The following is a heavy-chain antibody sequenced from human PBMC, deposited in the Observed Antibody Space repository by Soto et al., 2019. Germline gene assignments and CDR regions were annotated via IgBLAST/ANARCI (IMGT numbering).Heavy chain of an antibody. CDR3: ARDSTRRGACDI. D-gene: IGHD4-4*01. CDR1: DGSFSVYY. CDR2: INHSGST. Sequence: SETLSLTCAIYDGSFSVYYWIWIRQSPGEGLEWIGEINHSGSTNYNPSLKSRVTMSVDASKNQFSLKLSSVTAADTAVYYCARDSTRRGACDIWGQGTKVTVSS. J-gene: IGHJ3*02. V-gene: IGHV4-34*01.